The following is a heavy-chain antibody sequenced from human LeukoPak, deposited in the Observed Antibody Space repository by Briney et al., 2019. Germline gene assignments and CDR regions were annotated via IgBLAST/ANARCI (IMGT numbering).Heavy chain of an antibody. J-gene: IGHJ4*02. CDR2: IWYDGSNK. CDR1: GFTFSSYG. Sequence: PGGSLRLSCAASGFTFSSYGMHWVRQAPGKGLEWVAVIWYDGSNKYYADSVKGRFTISRDNSKNMLYLQMNSLRAEDTAVYYCARDRYYDSSGYPFDYWGQGTLVTVSS. CDR3: ARDRYYDSSGYPFDY. D-gene: IGHD3-22*01. V-gene: IGHV3-33*01.